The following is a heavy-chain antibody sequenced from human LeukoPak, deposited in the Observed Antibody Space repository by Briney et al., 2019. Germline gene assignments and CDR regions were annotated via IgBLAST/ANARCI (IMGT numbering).Heavy chain of an antibody. J-gene: IGHJ3*02. CDR1: GGSISSYY. Sequence: SETLSLTCTVSGGSISSYYWSWIRQPPGKGLEWIGYIYYSGSTNYNLSLKSRVTISVDTSKNQFSLKLSSVTAADTAVYYCARVFGSGWLQDAFDIWGQGTMVTVSS. D-gene: IGHD6-19*01. CDR2: IYYSGST. V-gene: IGHV4-59*01. CDR3: ARVFGSGWLQDAFDI.